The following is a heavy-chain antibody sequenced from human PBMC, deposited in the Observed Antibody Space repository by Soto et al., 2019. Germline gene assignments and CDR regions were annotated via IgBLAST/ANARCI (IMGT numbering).Heavy chain of an antibody. CDR1: GYTLTELS. CDR2: FDPEDGET. CDR3: AANVQTKDYDILTGLENYSYSMDV. Sequence: GASVKVSCKVSGYTLTELSMHWVRQAPGKRLEWMGGFDPEDGETIYAQKFQGRVTMTEDTSTDTAYMELSSLRSEDTAVYYCAANVQTKDYDILTGLENYSYSMDVWGKGTTVTVSS. J-gene: IGHJ6*03. V-gene: IGHV1-24*01. D-gene: IGHD3-9*01.